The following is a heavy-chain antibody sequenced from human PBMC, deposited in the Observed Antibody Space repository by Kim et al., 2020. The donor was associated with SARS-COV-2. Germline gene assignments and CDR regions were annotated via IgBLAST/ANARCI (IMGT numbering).Heavy chain of an antibody. V-gene: IGHV3-74*01. D-gene: IGHD1-26*01. CDR3: ARDSNSGSYEGY. Sequence: TYADSVKGRFTISRHNAKTTLYLQINSLRAEDTAVYYCARDSNSGSYEGYWGQGTLVTVSS. J-gene: IGHJ4*02.